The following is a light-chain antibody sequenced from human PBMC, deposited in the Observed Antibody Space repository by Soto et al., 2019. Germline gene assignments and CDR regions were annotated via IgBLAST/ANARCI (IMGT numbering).Light chain of an antibody. CDR3: QQHYSSPYT. Sequence: DIVMTQSPDSLTVSLGERATINCKSSQSVLYSADNKNYLAWYQQKPGQPPKLLIYWASTRESGVPDRFSGSGSGTDFSLTISSLQAEDVAVYYCQQHYSSPYTFGQGTTLEIK. CDR2: WAS. V-gene: IGKV4-1*01. CDR1: QSVLYSADNKNY. J-gene: IGKJ2*01.